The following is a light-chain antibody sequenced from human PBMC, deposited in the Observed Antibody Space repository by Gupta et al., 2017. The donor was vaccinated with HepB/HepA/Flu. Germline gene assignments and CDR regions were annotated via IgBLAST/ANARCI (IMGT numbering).Light chain of an antibody. J-gene: IGLJ1*01. CDR1: NIGSKS. Sequence: SYVLTQPPSVSVAPGKTARLTCGGNNIGSKSVHWYQQKPGQAPVLVVYDNSDRPSGIPGRFSGSNSGNTATLTISRVEAGDEADYYCQVWDSSSDHHVFGTGTKVTVL. CDR3: QVWDSSSDHHV. V-gene: IGLV3-21*03. CDR2: DNS.